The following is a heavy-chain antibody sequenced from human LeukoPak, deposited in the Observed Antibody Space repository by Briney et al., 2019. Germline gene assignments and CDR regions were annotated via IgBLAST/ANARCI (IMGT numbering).Heavy chain of an antibody. CDR3: ARAPLTTVPIFDF. V-gene: IGHV4-59*01. D-gene: IGHD4-11*01. J-gene: IGHJ4*02. CDR2: IYYSAST. Sequence: SETLSLTRTVSGGSISGYYWTWIRQPPGKGLEWIGYIYYSASTNYNPSLRSRVTISVDTSKHQFSLKLSSMTAADTAVYYCARAPLTTVPIFDFWGQGALVTVSS. CDR1: GGSISGYY.